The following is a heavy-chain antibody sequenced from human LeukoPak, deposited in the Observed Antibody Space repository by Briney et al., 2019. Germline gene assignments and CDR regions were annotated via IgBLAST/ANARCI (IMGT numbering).Heavy chain of an antibody. Sequence: SSETLSLTCTVSGGSISSGGYYWSWIRQHPGKGLEWIGYTYYSGSTYYNPSLKSRVTISVDTSKNQFSLKLSSVTAADTAVYYCARARYFDRVVFDYWGQGTLVTVSS. V-gene: IGHV4-31*03. J-gene: IGHJ4*02. CDR1: GGSISSGGYY. CDR3: ARARYFDRVVFDY. D-gene: IGHD3-9*01. CDR2: TYYSGST.